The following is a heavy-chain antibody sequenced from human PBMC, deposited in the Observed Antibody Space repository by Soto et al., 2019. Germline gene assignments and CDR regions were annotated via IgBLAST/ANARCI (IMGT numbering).Heavy chain of an antibody. J-gene: IGHJ3*02. V-gene: IGHV5-51*01. D-gene: IGHD6-13*01. CDR2: IFPGDSDT. CDR3: AAGYTTGPDAFDI. CDR1: GYNFANYW. Sequence: GESLKISCKGSGYNFANYWIGWVRQMPGKGLEWMGMIFPGDSDTKNSPSLQGQITMSVDKSDSSAYLQWRSLKASDTAMYYCAAGYTTGPDAFDIWGQGTMVTV.